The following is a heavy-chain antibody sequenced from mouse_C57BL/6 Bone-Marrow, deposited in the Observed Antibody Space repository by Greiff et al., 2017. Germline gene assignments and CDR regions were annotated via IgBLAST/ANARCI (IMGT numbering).Heavy chain of an antibody. CDR2: INPYNGGT. CDR1: GYTFTDYY. Sequence: EVQLQQSGPVLVKPGASVKMSCKASGYTFTDYYMNWVKQSHGKSLEWIGVINPYNGGTSYNQKFKGKATLTVDKSSSTAYMELNSLTSEDSAVYYCARSTVVEYYVDYWGQGTTLTVSS. CDR3: ARSTVVEYYVDY. D-gene: IGHD1-1*01. J-gene: IGHJ2*01. V-gene: IGHV1-19*01.